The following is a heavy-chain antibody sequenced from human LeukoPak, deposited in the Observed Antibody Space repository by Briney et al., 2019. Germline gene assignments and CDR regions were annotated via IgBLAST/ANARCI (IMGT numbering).Heavy chain of an antibody. Sequence: GASVKVSCKASGYTFTGYYMHWVRQAPGQGLEWMGWINPNSGGTNYAQKFQGRVTMTRDTSISTAYMELSRLRSDDTAVYYCAGPPGFSGSYYDASDIWGQGTMVTVSS. D-gene: IGHD1-26*01. J-gene: IGHJ3*02. CDR3: AGPPGFSGSYYDASDI. CDR2: INPNSGGT. V-gene: IGHV1-2*02. CDR1: GYTFTGYY.